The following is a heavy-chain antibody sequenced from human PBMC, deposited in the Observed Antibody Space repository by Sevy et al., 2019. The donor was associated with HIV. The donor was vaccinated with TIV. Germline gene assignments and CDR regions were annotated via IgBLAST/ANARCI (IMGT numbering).Heavy chain of an antibody. D-gene: IGHD1-26*01. CDR3: AGENAWGRGYS. J-gene: IGHJ4*02. Sequence: SETLSLTCTVSGGSITSLYWNWIRQPPGKGLEWIANIYYNGHINYNPSLKSRVTLSLDTSKNLFSLRLSSVTAADTAMYYCAGENAWGRGYSWGQGTLVTV. CDR1: GGSITSLY. V-gene: IGHV4-59*08. CDR2: IYYNGHI.